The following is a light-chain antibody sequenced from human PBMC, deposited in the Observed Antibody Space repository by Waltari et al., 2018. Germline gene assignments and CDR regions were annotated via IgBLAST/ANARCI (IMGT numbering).Light chain of an antibody. CDR3: QQYGSSPYT. J-gene: IGKJ2*01. CDR2: ATS. Sequence: EIVSTLSPGTLPLSPGETATLPCRASQSVSTSFFDWYQQKPGQAPSLLIYATSSRATRVPDRFSGSGSGADFTLTISRVEPEDFAVYYCQQYGSSPYTFGQGTKLEIK. CDR1: QSVSTSF. V-gene: IGKV3-20*01.